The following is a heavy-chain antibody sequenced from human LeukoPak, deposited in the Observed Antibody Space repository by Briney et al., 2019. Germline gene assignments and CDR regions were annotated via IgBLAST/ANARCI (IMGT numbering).Heavy chain of an antibody. J-gene: IGHJ4*02. CDR3: ATYYESSGYRLDY. D-gene: IGHD3-22*01. Sequence: PSGTLSLTCAVSGVSISSSNWWTWVRQPPGKGLAWIGEIFHSGSTNYNPSLKSRVTMSVDKSKNQFSLQLNSVTATDTAVYYCATYYESSGYRLDYWGQGTLVTVSS. CDR1: GVSISSSNW. V-gene: IGHV4-4*02. CDR2: IFHSGST.